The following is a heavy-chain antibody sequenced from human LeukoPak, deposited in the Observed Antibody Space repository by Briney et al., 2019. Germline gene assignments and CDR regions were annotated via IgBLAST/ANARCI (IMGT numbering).Heavy chain of an antibody. CDR1: GYVFIRHW. CDR2: IHPEDSYT. CDR3: ARQNHYYYYMDV. V-gene: IGHV5-51*01. J-gene: IGHJ6*03. Sequence: GESLKISCKTSGYVFIRHWIGWVRQVPGKGLEWMGVIHPEDSYTRYNPAFQGQVTVSVDESTSTAYLQLNSLKASDTAIYYCARQNHYYYYMDVWGRGTTVIVSS.